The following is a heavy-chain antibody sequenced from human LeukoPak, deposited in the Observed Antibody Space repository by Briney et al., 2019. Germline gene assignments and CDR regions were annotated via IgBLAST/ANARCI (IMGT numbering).Heavy chain of an antibody. CDR1: GVSFSRYA. Sequence: PGGSLRLSCVPSGVSFSRYAMHWVRQAPGQGLEEVALIQTNGSNKNYIGSVKGRFPISRAHSKNTLYLKMNSLRAEERAVYYCARPPRRGNVGYFQGWGQGTLVTVSS. V-gene: IGHV3-30*02. CDR3: ARPPRRGNVGYFQG. CDR2: IQTNGSNK. J-gene: IGHJ1*01. D-gene: IGHD2-15*01.